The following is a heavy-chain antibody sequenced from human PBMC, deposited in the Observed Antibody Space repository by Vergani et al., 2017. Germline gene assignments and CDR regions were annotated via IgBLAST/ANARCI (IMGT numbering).Heavy chain of an antibody. V-gene: IGHV4-61*02. Sequence: QVQLQESGPRLVRPSQTLSLTCTVSGSSINTGAYYWSWIRQPAGKGLEWIGRVYTSGMTNYNPSLKSRVTILVDRSKSQLSLKLTSVTAGDTAVYFCARELSYYYGSGSDDYNPYYCEGMDVWGPGTTVTVSS. D-gene: IGHD3-10*01. CDR3: ARELSYYYGSGSDDYNPYYCEGMDV. CDR2: VYTSGMT. CDR1: GSSINTGAYY. J-gene: IGHJ6*02.